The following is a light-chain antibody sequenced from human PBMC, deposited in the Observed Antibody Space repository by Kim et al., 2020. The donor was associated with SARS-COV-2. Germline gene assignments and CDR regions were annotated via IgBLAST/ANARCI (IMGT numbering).Light chain of an antibody. CDR3: QQSNTSPWT. CDR2: SVS. V-gene: IGKV1-12*01. J-gene: IGKJ1*01. CDR1: HDVRDW. Sequence: DILMTQSPSSVAASIGDRVTITCRASHDVRDWLAWHQHKPGKAPKLLIYSVSTLRSGVPPRFSGGRSGTDFTLTINGLQPDDFATYFCQQSNTSPWTFGPGTKVDIK.